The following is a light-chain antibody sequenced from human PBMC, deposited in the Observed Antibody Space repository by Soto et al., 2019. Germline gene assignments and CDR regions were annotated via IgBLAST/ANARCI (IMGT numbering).Light chain of an antibody. V-gene: IGLV2-14*01. CDR3: SSYTSSSTYV. J-gene: IGLJ1*01. CDR2: DLS. Sequence: QSVLTQPASVSGSPGQSITISCTGTSSDVGGYNYVSWYQQLPGKAPKLMIYDLSNRPSGVSNRFSGSKSGNTASLTISGLQAEDEADYYCSSYTSSSTYVFGTGTKVTGL. CDR1: SSDVGGYNY.